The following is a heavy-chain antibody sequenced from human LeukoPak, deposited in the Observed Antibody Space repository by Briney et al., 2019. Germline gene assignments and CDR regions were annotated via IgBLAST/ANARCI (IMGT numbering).Heavy chain of an antibody. J-gene: IGHJ6*02. CDR1: GGSFSGYY. CDR2: INHSGST. V-gene: IGHV4-34*01. D-gene: IGHD4-11*01. Sequence: SETLSLTCAVYGGSFSGYYWSWIRQPPGKGLEWIGEINHSGSTNYNPSLKSRVTISVDTSKNQFSLKLSSVTAAVTAVYYCARVLTTDDHLRPYYYYGMDVWGQGTTVTVSS. CDR3: ARVLTTDDHLRPYYYYGMDV.